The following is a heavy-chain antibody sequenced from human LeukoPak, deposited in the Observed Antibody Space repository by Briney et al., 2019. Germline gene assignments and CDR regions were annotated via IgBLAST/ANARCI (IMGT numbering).Heavy chain of an antibody. CDR3: ARGLYCSGGSCYLYYFDY. CDR2: MNPNSGNT. J-gene: IGHJ4*02. D-gene: IGHD2-15*01. V-gene: IGHV1-8*03. Sequence: ASVKVSRKASGYTFTSYDINWVRQATGQGLEWMGWMNPNSGNTGYAQKFQGRVTITRNTSISTAYMELSSLRSEDTAVYYCARGLYCSGGSCYLYYFDYWGQGTLVTVSS. CDR1: GYTFTSYD.